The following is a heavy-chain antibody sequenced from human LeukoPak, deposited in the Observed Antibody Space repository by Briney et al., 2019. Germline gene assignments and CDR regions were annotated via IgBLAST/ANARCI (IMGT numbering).Heavy chain of an antibody. J-gene: IGHJ4*02. CDR2: ISNSGST. CDR3: ARVSRDGYNFMFDY. V-gene: IGHV4-59*01. Sequence: SETLSLTCTVSGGSISIYYWSWIRQPPGKGLEYIGYISNSGSTNYNPSLKSRVTISVDTSKNQFSLRLSSVTAADTAVYYCARVSRDGYNFMFDYWGQGTLVTVSS. D-gene: IGHD5-24*01. CDR1: GGSISIYY.